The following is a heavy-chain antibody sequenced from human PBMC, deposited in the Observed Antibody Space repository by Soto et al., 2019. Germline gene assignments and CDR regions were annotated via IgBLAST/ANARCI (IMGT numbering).Heavy chain of an antibody. J-gene: IGHJ6*02. V-gene: IGHV5-10-1*01. Sequence: GESLKISCKGSGYSFTSYWISWVRQMPGKGLEWMGRIDPSDSYTNYSPSFQGHVTISADKSISTAYLQWSSLKASDTAMYYCARFSSRRRYYDSSGSSSGGGMDAWGQGTTVTVSS. CDR3: ARFSSRRRYYDSSGSSSGGGMDA. CDR2: IDPSDSYT. CDR1: GYSFTSYW. D-gene: IGHD3-22*01.